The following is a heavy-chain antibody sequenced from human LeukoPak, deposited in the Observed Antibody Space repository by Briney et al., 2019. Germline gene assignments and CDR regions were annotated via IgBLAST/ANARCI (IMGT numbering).Heavy chain of an antibody. D-gene: IGHD6-13*01. J-gene: IGHJ3*02. CDR1: GYTFTGYY. CDR2: INPNSGGT. CDR3: ARGCIAAAGTRRAVDI. Sequence: GASVKVSCKASGYTFTGYYMHWVRQAPGQGLEWMGWINPNSGGTNYAQKFQGRVTMTRDTSISPAYMELSRLRSDDTAVYYCARGCIAAAGTRRAVDIWGQGTMVTVSS. V-gene: IGHV1-2*02.